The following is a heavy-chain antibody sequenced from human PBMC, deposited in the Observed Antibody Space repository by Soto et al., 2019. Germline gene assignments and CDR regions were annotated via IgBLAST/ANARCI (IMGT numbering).Heavy chain of an antibody. Sequence: SETLSLTCTVSGGSISSGGYYWSWIRQHPGKGLEWIGYIYYSGSTYYNPSLKSRVTISVDTSKNQFSLKLSSVTAADTAVYYCARGTIPAFYGSGRPYNWFDPWGQGTLVTVSS. CDR3: ARGTIPAFYGSGRPYNWFDP. CDR2: IYYSGST. D-gene: IGHD3-10*01. CDR1: GGSISSGGYY. V-gene: IGHV4-31*03. J-gene: IGHJ5*02.